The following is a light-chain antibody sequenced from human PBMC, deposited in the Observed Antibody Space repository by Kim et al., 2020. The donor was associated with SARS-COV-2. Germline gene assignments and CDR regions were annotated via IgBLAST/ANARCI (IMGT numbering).Light chain of an antibody. V-gene: IGLV6-57*03. J-gene: IGLJ3*02. CDR1: GGSMASNE. Sequence: VTICDTRGGGSMASNEVRGYTQRPGSAPTTGIDEDNQRPSGVPDRFSGSIDSSSNSASLTISGLKTEDEADYSCQSYDSSNHWVFGGGTQLTVL. CDR3: QSYDSSNHWV. CDR2: EDN.